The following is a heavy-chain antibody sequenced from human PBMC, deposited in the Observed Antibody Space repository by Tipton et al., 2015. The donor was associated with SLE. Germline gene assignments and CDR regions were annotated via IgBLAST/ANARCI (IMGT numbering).Heavy chain of an antibody. D-gene: IGHD2-15*01. V-gene: IGHV3-7*04. CDR3: ARGSGFDH. CDR1: GYSFSSYA. Sequence: GSLRLSCAASGYSFSSYAMSWVRQAPGKGLEWVANIKEDGSEKYYVDSVKGRFTISRDNAKKSLYLQMNSLRVEDTAVYYCARGSGFDHWGQGTLVTVSS. CDR2: IKEDGSEK. J-gene: IGHJ4*02.